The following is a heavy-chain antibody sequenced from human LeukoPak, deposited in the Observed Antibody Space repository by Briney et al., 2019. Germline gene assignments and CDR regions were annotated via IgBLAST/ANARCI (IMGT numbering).Heavy chain of an antibody. CDR3: ARYYCPNGVCSGFDH. D-gene: IGHD2-8*01. Sequence: SETLSLTCTVSGGSIRSSYYYWGWIRQPPGTGLEWIGSIYDSGSTYYNPSLKSRVTISVDTSKNQFSLKLNSVTAADTAVYYCARYYCPNGVCSGFDHWGQGTLVTVSS. J-gene: IGHJ4*02. V-gene: IGHV4-39*01. CDR1: GGSIRSSYYY. CDR2: IYDSGST.